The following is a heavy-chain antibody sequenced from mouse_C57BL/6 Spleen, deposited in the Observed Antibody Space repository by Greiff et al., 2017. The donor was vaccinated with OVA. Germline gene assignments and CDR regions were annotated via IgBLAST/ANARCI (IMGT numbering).Heavy chain of an antibody. CDR1: GFSLTSYG. Sequence: VKLVESGPGLVAPSQSLSITCTVSGFSLTSYGVHWVRQPPGKGLEWLVVIWSDGSTTYNSALKSRLSISKDNSKSQVFLKMNSLQADETAMYYCARPVYCSSSYYSAMDYWGQGTSVTVSS. CDR3: ARPVYCSSSYYSAMDY. V-gene: IGHV2-6*03. J-gene: IGHJ4*01. CDR2: IWSDGST. D-gene: IGHD1-1*01.